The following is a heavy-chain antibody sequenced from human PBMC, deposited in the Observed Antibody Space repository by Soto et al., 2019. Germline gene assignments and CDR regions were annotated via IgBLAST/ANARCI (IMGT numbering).Heavy chain of an antibody. J-gene: IGHJ4*02. CDR3: ASAAVTGTAGLDF. CDR1: GYTFSGFY. Sequence: ASVKVSCKASGYTFSGFYRHWVRQAPGQGLEWMGWINPNSGGTKSAEKFQGRVTMTRDTSISTAYMELSRLTSDDTAVYYCASAAVTGTAGLDFWGQGTQGTVSP. CDR2: INPNSGGT. D-gene: IGHD6-19*01. V-gene: IGHV1-2*02.